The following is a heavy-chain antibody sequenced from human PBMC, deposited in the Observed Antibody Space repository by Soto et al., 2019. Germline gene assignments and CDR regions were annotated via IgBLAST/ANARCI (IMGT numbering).Heavy chain of an antibody. Sequence: QVQLVQSGAEVKKPGASVKVSCKASGYTFTSYGISWVRQAPGQGLEWMGWINPYNGNTNYAQKLQGRVTMTTDTSTNTAYMDLRNLRSDDTAVYYCARDWFGIDYWGQGTLVTVSS. J-gene: IGHJ4*02. V-gene: IGHV1-18*01. CDR1: GYTFTSYG. D-gene: IGHD3-16*01. CDR3: ARDWFGIDY. CDR2: INPYNGNT.